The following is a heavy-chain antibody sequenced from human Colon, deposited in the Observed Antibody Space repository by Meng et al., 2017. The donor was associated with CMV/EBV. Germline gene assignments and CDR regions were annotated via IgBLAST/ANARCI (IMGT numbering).Heavy chain of an antibody. Sequence: QVHLVESGGGSVKPGGSLRLSCAASGFSISDYYVSWIRQAPGKGLEWISYIGGAAGVTYYADSLKGRLTISRDNARQSLYLQMASLRVEDTAIYYCARGRRDIGFDSWGQGALVTVSS. CDR1: GFSISDYY. V-gene: IGHV3-11*01. CDR2: IGGAAGVT. D-gene: IGHD2-15*01. CDR3: ARGRRDIGFDS. J-gene: IGHJ4*02.